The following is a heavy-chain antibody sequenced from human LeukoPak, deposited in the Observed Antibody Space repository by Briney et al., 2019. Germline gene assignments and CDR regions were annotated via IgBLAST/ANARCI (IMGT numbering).Heavy chain of an antibody. V-gene: IGHV3-33*08. D-gene: IGHD4-17*01. Sequence: GRSLRLSCAASGFTFSSYGMHWVRQAPGKGQEWVAVIWYDGSNKYYADSVKGRFTISRDNSKNTLYLQMNSLRAEDTAVYYCARDPTLRDMYYFDYWGQGTLVTVSS. CDR1: GFTFSSYG. J-gene: IGHJ4*02. CDR2: IWYDGSNK. CDR3: ARDPTLRDMYYFDY.